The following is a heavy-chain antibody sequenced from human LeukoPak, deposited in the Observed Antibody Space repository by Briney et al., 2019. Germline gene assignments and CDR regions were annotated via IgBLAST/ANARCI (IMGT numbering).Heavy chain of an antibody. CDR2: IKQDGSEK. CDR3: ARGTRLSSSSWYYGMDV. J-gene: IGHJ6*02. Sequence: GGSLRLSCAASGFTFSSYWMSWVRQAPGKGLEWVANIKQDGSEKYHVDPVKGRFTISRDNAKNSLYLQMNSLRAEDTAVYYCARGTRLSSSSWYYGMDVWGQGTTVTVSS. V-gene: IGHV3-7*01. D-gene: IGHD6-13*01. CDR1: GFTFSSYW.